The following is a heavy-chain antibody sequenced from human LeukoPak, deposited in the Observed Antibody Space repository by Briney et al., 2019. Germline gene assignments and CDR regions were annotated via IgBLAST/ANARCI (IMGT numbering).Heavy chain of an antibody. CDR1: GFTFDDYA. Sequence: PGRSLRLSCAASGFTFDDYAMHWVRQAPGKGLEWVSGISWNSGSIGYADAVKGRFTISRANAKNSLYLQMNSLRAEDTALYYCAKGEQQLGYNLFDPWGQGTLVTVSS. CDR2: ISWNSGSI. CDR3: AKGEQQLGYNLFDP. J-gene: IGHJ5*02. V-gene: IGHV3-9*01. D-gene: IGHD6-13*01.